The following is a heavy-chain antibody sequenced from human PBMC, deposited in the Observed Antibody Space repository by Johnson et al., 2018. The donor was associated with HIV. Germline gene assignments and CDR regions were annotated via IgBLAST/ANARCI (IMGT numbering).Heavy chain of an antibody. CDR2: ISYDGSNK. CDR1: GFTFSSYA. D-gene: IGHD3-22*01. J-gene: IGHJ3*02. Sequence: VQVLESGGGVVQPGRSLRLSCAASGFTFSSYAMHWVRQAPGKGLEWVAVISYDGSNKYYADSVKGRFTISRDNSKNTLYLQMNSLRAEDTAVYYCAKDTYDSDAFDIWGQGTMVTVSS. V-gene: IGHV3-30-3*01. CDR3: AKDTYDSDAFDI.